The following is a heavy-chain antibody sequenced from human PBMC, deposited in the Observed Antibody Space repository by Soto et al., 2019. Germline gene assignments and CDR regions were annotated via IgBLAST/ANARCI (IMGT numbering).Heavy chain of an antibody. CDR2: INHSGST. J-gene: IGHJ6*02. D-gene: IGHD3-10*01. CDR1: GGSFSGYY. Sequence: SETLSLTCAVYGGSFSGYYWSWSRQPPGKGLEWIVEINHSGSTNYNPSLKSRVTISVDKSKNQFSLKLSSVTAADTAVYYCARGRSTMVRGATNYYYYGMDVWGQGTTVTVSS. CDR3: ARGRSTMVRGATNYYYYGMDV. V-gene: IGHV4-34*01.